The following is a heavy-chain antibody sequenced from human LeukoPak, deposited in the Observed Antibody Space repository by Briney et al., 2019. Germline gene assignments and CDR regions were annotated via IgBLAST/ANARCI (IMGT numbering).Heavy chain of an antibody. V-gene: IGHV4-59*01. J-gene: IGHJ6*03. CDR3: ASSPRLRFLEWSQGYYYYYYMDV. CDR2: IYYSGST. Sequence: PSETLSLTCTVSGGSISSYYWSWIRQPPGKGLEWIGYIYYSGSTNYNPSLKSRVTISVDTSKNQFSLKLSSVTAAGTAVYYCASSPRLRFLEWSQGYYYYYYMDVWGKGTTVTVSS. D-gene: IGHD3-3*01. CDR1: GGSISSYY.